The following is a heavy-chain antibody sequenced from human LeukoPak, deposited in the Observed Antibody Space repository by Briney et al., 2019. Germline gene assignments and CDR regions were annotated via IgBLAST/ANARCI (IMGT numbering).Heavy chain of an antibody. J-gene: IGHJ5*02. Sequence: MSSETLSLTCTVSGGSISNYYWSWIRQPAGKGLEWIGRIYTSGSTTYNPSLKSRVTMSVDTSKSQFSLNLMSVTAADTAVYYCTRDTGTTGEVKFDPWGQGTLVTVSS. CDR3: TRDTGTTGEVKFDP. CDR2: IYTSGST. CDR1: GGSISNYY. V-gene: IGHV4-4*07. D-gene: IGHD4-17*01.